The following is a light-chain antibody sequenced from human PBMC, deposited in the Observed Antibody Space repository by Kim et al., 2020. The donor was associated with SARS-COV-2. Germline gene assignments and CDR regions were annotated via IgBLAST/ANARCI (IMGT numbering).Light chain of an antibody. J-gene: IGLJ2*01. CDR3: RTWGTGIRVV. Sequence: VKPTGTLRSGHSNYAVGGHQLPPERGARYLMQLNSDGSHSRGDGIPDRFSGSSTGAERYLTISSLQSEDGADYYCRTWGTGIRVVLGGGTQLTVL. CDR2: LNSDGSH. V-gene: IGLV4-69*01. CDR1: SGHSNYA.